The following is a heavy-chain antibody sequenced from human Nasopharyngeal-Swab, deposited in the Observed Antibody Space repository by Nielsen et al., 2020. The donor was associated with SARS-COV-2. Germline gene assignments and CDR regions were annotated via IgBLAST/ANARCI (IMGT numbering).Heavy chain of an antibody. D-gene: IGHD3-9*01. Sequence: SETLSLTCTVSGGSISSYYWSWIRQPPGKGLEWIGYIYYSGSTNYNPSLKSRVTISVDTSKNQFSLKLSSVTAADTAVYYCASEEGGAGYSYWGQGTPVTGSS. CDR2: IYYSGST. CDR3: ASEEGGAGYSY. V-gene: IGHV4-59*01. CDR1: GGSISSYY. J-gene: IGHJ4*02.